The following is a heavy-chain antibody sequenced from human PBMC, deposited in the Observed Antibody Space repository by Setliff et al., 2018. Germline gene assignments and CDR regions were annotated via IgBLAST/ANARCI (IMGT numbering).Heavy chain of an antibody. CDR1: GASISGSADY. D-gene: IGHD1-26*01. Sequence: PSETLSLTCNVSGASISGSADYWGWIRQPPGKGLEWIGSVYSSGSPYYNPSLKSRVTISMDTSKNQFSLKVNSLTAADTAVYYCATQPLQWELLGFDYWGQGTLVTVSS. CDR2: VYSSGSP. J-gene: IGHJ4*02. V-gene: IGHV4-39*01. CDR3: ATQPLQWELLGFDY.